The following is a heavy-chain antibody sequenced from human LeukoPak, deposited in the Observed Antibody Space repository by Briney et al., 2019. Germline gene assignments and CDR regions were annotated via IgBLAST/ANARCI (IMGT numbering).Heavy chain of an antibody. Sequence: GGSLRLSCAASGFTVSSNYMSWVRQAPGKGLEWVSVIYSGGSTYYADSVKGRFTISRDNSKNTLYLQMNSLRAEDTAVYYCARDYYGSGRAEYFQHWGQGTLVTVSS. CDR1: GFTVSSNY. CDR2: IYSGGST. D-gene: IGHD3-10*01. V-gene: IGHV3-53*01. CDR3: ARDYYGSGRAEYFQH. J-gene: IGHJ1*01.